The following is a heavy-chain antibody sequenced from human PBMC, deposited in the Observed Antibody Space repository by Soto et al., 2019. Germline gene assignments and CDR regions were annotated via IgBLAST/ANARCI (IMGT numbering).Heavy chain of an antibody. CDR2: IYYSGST. Sequence: QVQLQESGPGLVKPSETLSLTCTVSGGSISSYYWSWIRQPPGKGLERIGYIYYSGSTNYNPSLKSRVTISVETSKNQFSLKLSSVTAADTAVYYCARPIVVVPAARFAFDIWGQGTMVTVSS. CDR1: GGSISSYY. V-gene: IGHV4-59*08. D-gene: IGHD2-2*01. J-gene: IGHJ3*02. CDR3: ARPIVVVPAARFAFDI.